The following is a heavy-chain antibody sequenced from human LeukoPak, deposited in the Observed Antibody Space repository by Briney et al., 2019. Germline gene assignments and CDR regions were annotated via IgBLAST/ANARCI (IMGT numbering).Heavy chain of an antibody. CDR2: ISYDGSNK. D-gene: IGHD1-26*01. Sequence: GGSLRLSCAASGFTFSSYGMHWVRQAPGKGLEWVAVISYDGSNKYYADSVKGRFTISRDNSKNTLYLQMNSLRAEDTAVYYCAKGPYSGSYYFDYWGQGTLVTVSS. V-gene: IGHV3-30*18. CDR3: AKGPYSGSYYFDY. CDR1: GFTFSSYG. J-gene: IGHJ4*02.